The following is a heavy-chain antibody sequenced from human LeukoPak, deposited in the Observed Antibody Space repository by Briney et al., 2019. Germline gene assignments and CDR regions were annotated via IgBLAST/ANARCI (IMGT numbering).Heavy chain of an antibody. D-gene: IGHD2-8*01. V-gene: IGHV3-23*01. CDR2: ISCIGDRT. J-gene: IGHJ4*02. Sequence: GGSLRLSCASSGFTFSTYNMSWVRQAPGKGLDWVPPISCIGDRTYYADSVKGRFTISRDNSKNTLYLQMNSLRAEDTAVYYCAKEDIGYCTNGVCYPDYWGQGTLVTVSS. CDR1: GFTFSTYN. CDR3: AKEDIGYCTNGVCYPDY.